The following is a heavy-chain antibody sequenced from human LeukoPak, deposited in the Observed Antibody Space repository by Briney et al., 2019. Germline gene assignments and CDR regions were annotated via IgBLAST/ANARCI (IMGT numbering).Heavy chain of an antibody. CDR2: INHSGST. J-gene: IGHJ3*02. Sequence: PSETLSLTCAVYGGSFSGYYWSWIRQPPGKGLEWIGEINHSGSTNYNPSLKSRVTISVDTSKNQFSLKLSSVTAADTAVYYCAREMVVAAKSAFDIWGQGTMVTVSS. D-gene: IGHD2-15*01. CDR3: AREMVVAAKSAFDI. CDR1: GGSFSGYY. V-gene: IGHV4-34*01.